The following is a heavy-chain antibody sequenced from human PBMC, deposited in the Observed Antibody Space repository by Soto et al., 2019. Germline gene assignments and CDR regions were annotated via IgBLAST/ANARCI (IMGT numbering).Heavy chain of an antibody. D-gene: IGHD3-22*01. CDR2: IYYSGST. V-gene: IGHV4-39*01. CDR1: GGSISGSSYY. CDR3: MLGSGWKDFDY. J-gene: IGHJ4*02. Sequence: SETLSLTCTVSGGSISGSSYYWGWIRQPPGKGLEWIGNIYYSGSTYYNPSLKSRVTISVDTSKNQFSLRLSSVTAADTAVYYCMLGSGWKDFDYWGQGTLVTVSS.